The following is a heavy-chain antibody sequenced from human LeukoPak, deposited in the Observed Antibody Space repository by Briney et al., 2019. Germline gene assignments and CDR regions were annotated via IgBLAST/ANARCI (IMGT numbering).Heavy chain of an antibody. V-gene: IGHV4-39*07. J-gene: IGHJ3*02. CDR1: GGSISSSSYY. D-gene: IGHD6-19*01. CDR3: ARTRSSGWYEGDAFDI. CDR2: IYYSGST. Sequence: SSETLSLTCTVSGGSISSSSYYWGWIRQPPGKGLEWIGSIYYSGSTYYNPSLKSRVTISVDTSKNQFSLNLSSVTAADTAVYYCARTRSSGWYEGDAFDIWGQGTMVTVSS.